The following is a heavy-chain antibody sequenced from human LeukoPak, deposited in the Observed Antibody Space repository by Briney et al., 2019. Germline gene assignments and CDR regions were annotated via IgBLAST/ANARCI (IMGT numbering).Heavy chain of an antibody. D-gene: IGHD3-10*01. J-gene: IGHJ5*02. CDR3: APGETSGSLSGPVNWFDP. CDR1: GYTFTDYY. V-gene: IGHV1-69-2*01. Sequence: ASVKISCKASGYTFTDYYMNWVQQAPGGGLEWMGRIDPEDGETVYAEKFQGRLTIIADTSTDTAYMEMSNLRSEDTAMYYCAPGETSGSLSGPVNWFDPWGQGTLVTVSS. CDR2: IDPEDGET.